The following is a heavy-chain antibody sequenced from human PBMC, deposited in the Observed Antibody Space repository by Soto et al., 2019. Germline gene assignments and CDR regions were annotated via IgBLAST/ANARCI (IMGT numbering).Heavy chain of an antibody. CDR2: INHSGST. CDR3: ARVRPRITIFGVVPTLFDP. V-gene: IGHV4-34*01. J-gene: IGHJ5*02. Sequence: LSLTCAVYGXSFSGYYWSWIRQPPGKGLEWIGEINHSGSTNYNPSLKSRVTISVDTSKNQFSLKLSSVTAADTAVYYCARVRPRITIFGVVPTLFDPWGQGTLVTVSS. D-gene: IGHD3-3*01. CDR1: GXSFSGYY.